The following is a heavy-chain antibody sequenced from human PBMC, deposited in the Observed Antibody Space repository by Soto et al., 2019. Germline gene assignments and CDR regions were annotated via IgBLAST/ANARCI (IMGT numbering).Heavy chain of an antibody. Sequence: GGSLRLSCAASGVTFSNAWMSWVRQAPGKGLEWVGRIKSKTDGGTTDYAAPVKGRFTISRDDSKNTLYLQMNSLKTEDTAVYYCTIIAARHYYYYYYMDVWGKGTTVTVSS. CDR3: TIIAARHYYYYYYMDV. D-gene: IGHD6-6*01. V-gene: IGHV3-15*01. CDR2: IKSKTDGGTT. CDR1: GVTFSNAW. J-gene: IGHJ6*03.